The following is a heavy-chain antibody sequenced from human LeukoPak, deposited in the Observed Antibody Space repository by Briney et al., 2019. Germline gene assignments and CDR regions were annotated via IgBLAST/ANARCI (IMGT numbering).Heavy chain of an antibody. V-gene: IGHV4-59*08. Sequence: SETLSLTCTVSGGSISGYYWSWMRQPPRKGLEWIGHIYYTGSTNYNPSLKSRVTISVDTSKNQFSLKLSSVTAADTAVYYCARLVCSGGSCYPFDYWGQGTLVTVSS. CDR3: ARLVCSGGSCYPFDY. CDR1: GGSISGYY. D-gene: IGHD2-15*01. J-gene: IGHJ4*02. CDR2: IYYTGST.